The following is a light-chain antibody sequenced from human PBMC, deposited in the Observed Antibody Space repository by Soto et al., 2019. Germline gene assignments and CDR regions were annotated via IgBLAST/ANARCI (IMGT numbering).Light chain of an antibody. CDR2: GAS. Sequence: EIVLTQSSGTLSLSPGERATLSCRASQSVSSSYLAWYQHKPGQAPRLLIYGASSRATGIPDRFSGSGSGTDFTLTISRLEPEDFAVYYCQQYVSSPRTFGQGTKVEIK. J-gene: IGKJ1*01. V-gene: IGKV3-20*01. CDR1: QSVSSSY. CDR3: QQYVSSPRT.